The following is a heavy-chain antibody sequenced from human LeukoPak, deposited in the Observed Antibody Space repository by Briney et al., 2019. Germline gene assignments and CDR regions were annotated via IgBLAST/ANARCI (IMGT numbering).Heavy chain of an antibody. Sequence: GGSLRLSCAASGFTFSSYEMNWVRQAPGKGLEWVSYTSSSGSTIYYADSVKGRFTISRDNSKNTLFLQMNSLRAEDTAVYYCGRESESYDSSGSTFNYWGQGTLVTVSS. V-gene: IGHV3-48*03. J-gene: IGHJ4*02. CDR3: GRESESYDSSGSTFNY. D-gene: IGHD3-22*01. CDR1: GFTFSSYE. CDR2: TSSSGSTI.